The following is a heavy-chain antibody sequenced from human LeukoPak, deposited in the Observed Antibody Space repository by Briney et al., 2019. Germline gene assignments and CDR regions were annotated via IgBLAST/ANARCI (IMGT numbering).Heavy chain of an antibody. CDR2: MFHSGAT. J-gene: IGHJ4*02. D-gene: IGHD2-15*01. CDR1: GDSITTDYY. CDR3: ARDRLGGFDN. V-gene: IGHV4-38-2*02. Sequence: SETLSLTCSVSGDSITTDYYWGWIRQPPGKGLEWIASMFHSGATYYNPFLKSRLTISVDTSNNQFSLKLTSLTAADTAVYYCARDRLGGFDNWGQGTLVTVSS.